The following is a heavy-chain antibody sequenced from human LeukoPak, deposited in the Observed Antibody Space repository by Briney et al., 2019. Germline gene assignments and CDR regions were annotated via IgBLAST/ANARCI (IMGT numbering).Heavy chain of an antibody. Sequence: ASVKVSCRASGYTFTSYAIHWVRRAPGQSLEWMGWINVGSGNTKNSQTFQGRLSITRDTSASTVYMDLSSLRSEDTAVYYCAREVYGAAADHYYYYMDVWGKGTTVTVSS. CDR3: AREVYGAAADHYYYYMDV. CDR2: INVGSGNT. J-gene: IGHJ6*03. D-gene: IGHD6-13*01. CDR1: GYTFTSYA. V-gene: IGHV1-3*01.